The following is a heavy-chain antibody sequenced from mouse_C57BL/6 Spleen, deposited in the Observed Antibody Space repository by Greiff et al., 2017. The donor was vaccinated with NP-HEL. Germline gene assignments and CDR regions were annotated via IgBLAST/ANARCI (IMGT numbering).Heavy chain of an antibody. J-gene: IGHJ4*01. D-gene: IGHD2-3*01. Sequence: QVQLKESGPGLVAPSQSLSITCTVSGFSLTSYGVHWVRQPPGKGLEWLVVIWSDGSTTYNSALKSRLCISKDNSKSQVFLKMNSLQTDDTAMYYCARHDDGYYGSLARDAMDYWGQGTSVTVSS. CDR1: GFSLTSYG. V-gene: IGHV2-6-1*01. CDR2: IWSDGST. CDR3: ARHDDGYYGSLARDAMDY.